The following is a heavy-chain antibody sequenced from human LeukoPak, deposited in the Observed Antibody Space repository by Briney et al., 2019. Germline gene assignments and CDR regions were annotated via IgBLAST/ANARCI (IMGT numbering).Heavy chain of an antibody. D-gene: IGHD3-9*01. Sequence: GGSLRLSCAASGFTFSSYAKNWVRQAPGKGLEWVAGISSGDRTFHAESVKGRFTISRDKSKDTLYLQMNSLRAEDTAVYYCAKDATASPYFHWFDNWGQGTQVIVSS. CDR1: GFTFSSYA. V-gene: IGHV3-23*01. CDR2: ISSGDRT. CDR3: AKDATASPYFHWFDN. J-gene: IGHJ4*02.